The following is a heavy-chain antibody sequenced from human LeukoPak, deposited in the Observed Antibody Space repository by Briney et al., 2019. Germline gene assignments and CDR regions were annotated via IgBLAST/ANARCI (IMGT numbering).Heavy chain of an antibody. Sequence: GGSLRLSCAASGFTFSSYSMNWVRQAPGKGLEWVSSISSGSGNIYYADSVKGRFTIFRDNAKNSLYLQMNSLRDEDTAVYYCAGLLTPYCRSTTCYPGDYWGQGTLVTVSS. V-gene: IGHV3-21*01. CDR2: ISSGSGNI. CDR1: GFTFSSYS. J-gene: IGHJ4*02. D-gene: IGHD2-2*01. CDR3: AGLLTPYCRSTTCYPGDY.